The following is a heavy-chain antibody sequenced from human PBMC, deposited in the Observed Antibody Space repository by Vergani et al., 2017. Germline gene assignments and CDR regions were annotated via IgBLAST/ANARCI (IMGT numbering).Heavy chain of an antibody. CDR3: APWGATQGY. CDR1: GFTFSSSE. J-gene: IGHJ4*02. D-gene: IGHD1-26*01. CDR2: ISSSGSTI. V-gene: IGHV3-48*03. Sequence: EVQLVESGGGLVQPGGSLRLSCAASGFTFSSSEMNWVRQAPGKVLEWVSYISSSGSTIYYADSVEGRFTISRDNAKNSLYLQMNSLRAEDTAVYYCAPWGATQGYWGQGTLVTVSS.